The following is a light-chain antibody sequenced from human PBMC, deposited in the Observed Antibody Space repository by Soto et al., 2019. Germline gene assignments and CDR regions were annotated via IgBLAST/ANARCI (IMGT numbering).Light chain of an antibody. CDR3: SSYTSSNTLV. CDR2: EVT. J-gene: IGLJ2*01. Sequence: QSALTQPASVSGSPGQSITISCTGTSSDVGGYNYVSWYQQYPGKAPKVMIYEVTNRPSGVSNRFSGSKSGNTASLTISGLQAEYEAEYYCSSYTSSNTLVFGGGAKVTVL. CDR1: SSDVGGYNY. V-gene: IGLV2-14*01.